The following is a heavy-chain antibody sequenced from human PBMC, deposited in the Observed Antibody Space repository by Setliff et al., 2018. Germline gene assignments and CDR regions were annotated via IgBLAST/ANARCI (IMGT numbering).Heavy chain of an antibody. D-gene: IGHD3-10*01. CDR3: ARGLSDYYYESGSFPILGY. V-gene: IGHV1-8*02. J-gene: IGHJ4*02. Sequence: ASVKVSCKASGYSLNTYGISWVRQAPGQGLEWMGGTIPMFGSTSYAQKFQGRVTMTRNTSTSTAYMEVSSLRSEDTAVYYCARGLSDYYYESGSFPILGYWGQGTLVTVSS. CDR2: TIPMFGST. CDR1: GYSLNTYG.